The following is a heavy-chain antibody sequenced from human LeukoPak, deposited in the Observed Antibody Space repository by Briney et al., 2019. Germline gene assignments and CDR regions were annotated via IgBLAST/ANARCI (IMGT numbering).Heavy chain of an antibody. D-gene: IGHD3-10*01. CDR1: GFTFGDYA. V-gene: IGHV3-9*01. J-gene: IGHJ6*02. Sequence: GGSLRLSCAASGFTFGDYAMHWVRQAPGKGLEWVSGITWNSRNIGYADSVKGRSTISRDNAKNFLYLQMNGLKAEDTALYYCAKRSGGRSAATNSDYYYAMDVWGQGTTVTVSS. CDR3: AKRSGGRSAATNSDYYYAMDV. CDR2: ITWNSRNI.